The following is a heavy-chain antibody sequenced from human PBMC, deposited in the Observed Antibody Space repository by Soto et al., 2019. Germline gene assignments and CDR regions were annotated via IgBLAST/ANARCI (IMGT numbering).Heavy chain of an antibody. CDR2: IYYSGST. Sequence: QLQLQESGPGLVKPSETLSLTCTVSGGSISSSSYYWGWIRQPPGKGLEWIGSIYYSGSTYYNPSLKGRVTIAVDTSNNQFSLKLSSVNAAATAVYYCASHALTFCSGGSCYGAMDYYYYMDVWGKGTTVTVSS. CDR1: GGSISSSSYY. J-gene: IGHJ6*03. D-gene: IGHD2-15*01. V-gene: IGHV4-39*01. CDR3: ASHALTFCSGGSCYGAMDYYYYMDV.